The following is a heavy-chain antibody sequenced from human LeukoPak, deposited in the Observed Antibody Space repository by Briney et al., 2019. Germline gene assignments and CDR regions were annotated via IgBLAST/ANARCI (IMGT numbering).Heavy chain of an antibody. CDR2: ISGSGDNT. CDR1: GFTFSSHG. J-gene: IGHJ4*02. CDR3: ARVTYGSGTYGAFDY. V-gene: IGHV3-23*01. D-gene: IGHD3-10*01. Sequence: PGGPLRLSCAASGFTFSSHGMSWVRQAPGKALEWVSTISGSGDNTYYADSVKGRFTISRDNPKNTLYLQMNTLRAEDTAVYYCARVTYGSGTYGAFDYWGQGTLVTVSS.